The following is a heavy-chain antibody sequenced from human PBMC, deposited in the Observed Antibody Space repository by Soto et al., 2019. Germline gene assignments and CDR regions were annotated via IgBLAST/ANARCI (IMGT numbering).Heavy chain of an antibody. Sequence: EVQLVESGGGLVKPGGSLRLSCAASGFTFSSYSMNWVRQAPGKGLEWVSSISSSSSYIYYADSVKGRFTISRDNAKNSLYLQMNSLSAEDTAVYYCARDRRHGRSFDLWGRGTLVTVSS. V-gene: IGHV3-21*01. CDR1: GFTFSSYS. CDR3: ARDRRHGRSFDL. CDR2: ISSSSSYI. J-gene: IGHJ2*01. D-gene: IGHD4-17*01.